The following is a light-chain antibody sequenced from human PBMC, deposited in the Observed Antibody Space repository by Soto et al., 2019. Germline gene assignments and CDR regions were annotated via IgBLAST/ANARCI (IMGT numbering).Light chain of an antibody. CDR1: QSISIN. J-gene: IGKJ1*01. CDR3: QHYNNWPPWT. V-gene: IGKV3-15*01. CDR2: GAS. Sequence: EIVMTQSPATLSVSPGERATLSCRASQSISINLAWYQQKPGQAPRLLVYGASTWATGIPARFSGSGSGTEFTLTISSLQSEDFAVYYCQHYNNWPPWTLGQGTKVEIK.